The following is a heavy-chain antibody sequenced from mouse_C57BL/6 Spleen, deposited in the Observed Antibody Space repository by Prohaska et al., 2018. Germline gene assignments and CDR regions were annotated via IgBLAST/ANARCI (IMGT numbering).Heavy chain of an antibody. J-gene: IGHJ1*03. CDR2: IYPRDGSN. Sequence: QVQLQQSGPVLVKPGASVKLSCKTSGNTFTSYDINWVKQRPGQGIERIGWIYPRDGSNKYNETFKGKDTLTVDTSSSTAYTELHSLTSEGTAVYFGARGVITTVAQYFDVWGTGTTVTVYS. CDR1: GNTFTSYD. V-gene: IGHV1-85*01. D-gene: IGHD1-1*01. CDR3: ARGVITTVAQYFDV.